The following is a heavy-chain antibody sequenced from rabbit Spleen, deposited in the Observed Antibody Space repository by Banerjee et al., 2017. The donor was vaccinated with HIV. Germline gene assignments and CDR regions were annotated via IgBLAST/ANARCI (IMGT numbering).Heavy chain of an antibody. CDR2: IYAGSSSGFT. CDR1: GFSFSSSDY. Sequence: SLEASGGGLVQPEGSLTLTCTASGFSFSSSDYMCWVRQAPGKGLEWIACIYAGSSSGFTYSATWAKGRFTCSKTASTTVTLQMTSLTVADTATYFCARDTGSSFSSYGMDLWGPGTLVTVS. J-gene: IGHJ6*01. CDR3: ARDTGSSFSSYGMDL. V-gene: IGHV1S40*01. D-gene: IGHD8-1*01.